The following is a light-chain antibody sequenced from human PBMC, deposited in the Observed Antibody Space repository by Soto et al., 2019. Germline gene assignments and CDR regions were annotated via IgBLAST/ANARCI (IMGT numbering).Light chain of an antibody. V-gene: IGKV3-11*01. Sequence: EIVLTQSPATLSLSPGERATLSCRASQNVRSDLAWYQQKPGQPPRLLIYDVSDRATGVPARFSGSGSGTDFTLTISSLEPEDFAVYYCQQRDSWPLTFGGGTKVEIK. CDR2: DVS. J-gene: IGKJ4*01. CDR3: QQRDSWPLT. CDR1: QNVRSD.